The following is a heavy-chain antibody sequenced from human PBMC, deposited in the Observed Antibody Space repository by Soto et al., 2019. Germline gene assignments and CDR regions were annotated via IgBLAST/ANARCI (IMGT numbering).Heavy chain of an antibody. J-gene: IGHJ1*01. CDR3: ARDFSGGDYVKYFQH. CDR2: IIPIFGTA. Sequence: VASVKVSCKASGGTFSSYAISWVRQAPGQGLEWMGGIIPIFGTANYAQKFQGRVTITADESTSTAYMELSSLRSEDTAVYYCARDFSGGDYVKYFQHWGQGTLVTVSS. V-gene: IGHV1-69*13. CDR1: GGTFSSYA. D-gene: IGHD4-17*01.